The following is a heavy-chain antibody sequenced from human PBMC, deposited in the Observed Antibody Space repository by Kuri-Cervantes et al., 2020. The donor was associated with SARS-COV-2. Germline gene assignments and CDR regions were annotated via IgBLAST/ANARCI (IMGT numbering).Heavy chain of an antibody. CDR3: ARQYPAARRWGDFDY. V-gene: IGHV3-53*01. CDR1: GFTVSSNY. CDR2: IYSGGYT. D-gene: IGHD6-6*01. Sequence: GESLKISCAASGFTVSSNYMSWVRQPPGKGLEWVSVIYSGGYTYYADSVKGRFTISRDNAKNSLYLQMNSLRAEDTAVYYCARQYPAARRWGDFDYWGQGTLVTVSS. J-gene: IGHJ4*02.